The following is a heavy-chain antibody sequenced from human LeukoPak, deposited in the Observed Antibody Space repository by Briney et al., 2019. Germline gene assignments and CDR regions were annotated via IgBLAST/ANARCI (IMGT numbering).Heavy chain of an antibody. D-gene: IGHD6-13*01. CDR3: ARNEQQLAIDY. CDR1: GGSFSGYY. CDR2: IYYSGST. J-gene: IGHJ4*02. V-gene: IGHV4-59*01. Sequence: SETLSLTCAVYGGSFSGYYWSWIRQPPGKGLEWIGYIYYSGSTNYNPSLKSRVTISVDTSKNQFSLKLSSVTAADTAVYYCARNEQQLAIDYWGQGTLVTVSS.